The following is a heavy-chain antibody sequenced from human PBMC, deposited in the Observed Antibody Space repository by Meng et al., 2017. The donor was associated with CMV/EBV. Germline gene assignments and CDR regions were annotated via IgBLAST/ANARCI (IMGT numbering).Heavy chain of an antibody. J-gene: IGHJ4*02. D-gene: IGHD2-8*01. Sequence: GESLKISCAASGFTFSSYDMSWVRQAPGKGLEWVSAISGSGGNTNYADSVKGRFTISRDNSKNTLYLQMNSLRAEDTAVYYLVSSSRRIVLMLYAGDDYWGQGTLVTVSS. CDR2: ISGSGGNT. V-gene: IGHV3-23*01. CDR1: GFTFSSYD. CDR3: VSSSRRIVLMLYAGDDY.